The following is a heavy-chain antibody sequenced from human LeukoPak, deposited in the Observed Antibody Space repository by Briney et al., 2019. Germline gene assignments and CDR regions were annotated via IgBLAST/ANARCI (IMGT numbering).Heavy chain of an antibody. CDR2: MYHSGST. V-gene: IGHV4-59*01. D-gene: IGHD5-18*01. CDR1: GASISGYF. CDR3: AGDSSMVTSWYFDL. Sequence: SETLSLTCSVSGASISGYFWNWIRQSPGKGLEWIGYMYHSGSTNCNPSLKSRVTISADASKNQFSLRLSSVTAADTAVYYRAGDSSMVTSWYFDLWGRGTLLTVSS. J-gene: IGHJ2*01.